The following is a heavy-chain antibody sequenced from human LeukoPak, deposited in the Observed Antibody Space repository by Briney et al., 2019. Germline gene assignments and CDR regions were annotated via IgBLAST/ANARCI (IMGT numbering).Heavy chain of an antibody. D-gene: IGHD6-13*01. CDR3: ARDRSIAAAGAYYYYGMDV. Sequence: GGSLRLSCAASGFTFSSYGMHWVRQAPGKGLEWVAFIRYDGSNKYYADSVKGRFTISRDNSKNTLYLQMNSLRAEDTAVYYCARDRSIAAAGAYYYYGMDVWGQGTTVTVSS. CDR2: IRYDGSNK. J-gene: IGHJ6*02. CDR1: GFTFSSYG. V-gene: IGHV3-30*02.